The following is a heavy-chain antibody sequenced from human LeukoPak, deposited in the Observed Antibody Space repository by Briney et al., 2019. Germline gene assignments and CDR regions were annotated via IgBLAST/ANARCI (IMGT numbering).Heavy chain of an antibody. CDR2: ISYDGSNT. J-gene: IGHJ4*02. D-gene: IGHD2-15*01. Sequence: PGGSLRLSCAASGFTFSSYGMHWVRQAPGKGLGWVAVISYDGSNTNYADSVKGRFTISRDNSKNTLYLQMNSRRAEDTAVYYCAKDPRLREYCSGGSCSYVDYWGQGTLVTVSS. CDR3: AKDPRLREYCSGGSCSYVDY. V-gene: IGHV3-30*18. CDR1: GFTFSSYG.